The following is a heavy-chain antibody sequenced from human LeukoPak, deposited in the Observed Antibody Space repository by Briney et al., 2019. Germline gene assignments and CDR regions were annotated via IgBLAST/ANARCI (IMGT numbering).Heavy chain of an antibody. CDR1: GFTFSSYG. V-gene: IGHV3-64*02. CDR3: AKERDPQAAVLSYCMDV. CDR2: ISSNGGST. J-gene: IGHJ6*03. Sequence: GGSLRLSCAASGFTFSSYGMHWVRQAPGKGLEYVSAISSNGGSTYYADSVKGRFTISRDNSKNTLYLQMGSLRAEDMAVYYCAKERDPQAAVLSYCMDVWGKGTTVTVSS. D-gene: IGHD6-13*01.